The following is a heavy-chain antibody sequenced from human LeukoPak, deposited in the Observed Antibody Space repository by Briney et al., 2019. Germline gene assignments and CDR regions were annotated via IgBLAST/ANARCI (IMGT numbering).Heavy chain of an antibody. CDR1: GGSFSGYY. CDR2: INHSGST. CDR3: ARGTRILTGYGYYFDY. J-gene: IGHJ4*02. Sequence: SETLSLTCAVYGGSFSGYYWSWIRQPPGKGLEWIGEINHSGSTNYNPSIKSRVTISVDTSKNQFSLNLTSVTAADTAVYYCARGTRILTGYGYYFDYWGQGTLVTVSS. D-gene: IGHD3-9*01. V-gene: IGHV4-34*01.